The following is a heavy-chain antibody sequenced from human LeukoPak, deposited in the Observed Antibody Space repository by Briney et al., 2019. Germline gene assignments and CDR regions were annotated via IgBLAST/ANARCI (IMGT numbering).Heavy chain of an antibody. D-gene: IGHD2-8*01. CDR2: ISVSGSRT. CDR1: GFTFSSYA. V-gene: IGHV3-23*01. Sequence: GGSLTLSCAASGFTFSSYAMSWVRQAPGKGLEWVSAISVSGSRTHYADSVKGRFTISGDSFKNTLYLQMNSLRAEDTAVYYCAKDGNYQWSFDIWGQGTMVTVSS. J-gene: IGHJ3*02. CDR3: AKDGNYQWSFDI.